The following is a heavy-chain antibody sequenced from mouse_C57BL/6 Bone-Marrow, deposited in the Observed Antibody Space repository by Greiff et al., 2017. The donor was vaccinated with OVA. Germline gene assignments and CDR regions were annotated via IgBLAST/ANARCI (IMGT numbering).Heavy chain of an antibody. J-gene: IGHJ2*01. D-gene: IGHD3-2*02. CDR2: IDPETGGT. CDR1: GYTFTDYE. V-gene: IGHV1-15*01. CDR3: TRGQLRLTGYFDY. Sequence: QVQLKQSGAELVRPGASVTLSCKASGYTFTDYEMHWVKQTPVHGLEWIGAIDPETGGTAYNQKFKGKAILTADKSSSTAYMELRSLTSEDSAVYYCTRGQLRLTGYFDYWGQGTTLTVSS.